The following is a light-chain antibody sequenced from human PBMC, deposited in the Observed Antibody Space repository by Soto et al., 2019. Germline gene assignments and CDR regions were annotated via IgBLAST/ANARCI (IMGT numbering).Light chain of an antibody. CDR1: QTFNNW. J-gene: IGKJ1*01. Sequence: DIQMTQSPSTLSASVGDRVTITCRASQTFNNWLAWYQQKPGKAPKVLIYKVSNLESGVPSRFSGSGSGTEFTLTISSLQPYDFATYYCQQYNSYSWTLGQGTKVEIK. V-gene: IGKV1-5*03. CDR3: QQYNSYSWT. CDR2: KVS.